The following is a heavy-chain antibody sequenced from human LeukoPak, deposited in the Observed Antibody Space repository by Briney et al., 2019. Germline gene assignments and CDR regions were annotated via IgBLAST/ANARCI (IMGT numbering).Heavy chain of an antibody. Sequence: SETLSLTCTVSGGSISSSSYYWGWIRQPPGKGLEWIGSIYYSGSTYYNPSLKSRVTISVDTSKNQFSLKLSSVTAADTAVYYCARRHDILTGYYLEAWFDPWGQGTLVTVSS. J-gene: IGHJ5*02. CDR3: ARRHDILTGYYLEAWFDP. CDR2: IYYSGST. CDR1: GGSISSSSYY. V-gene: IGHV4-39*01. D-gene: IGHD3-9*01.